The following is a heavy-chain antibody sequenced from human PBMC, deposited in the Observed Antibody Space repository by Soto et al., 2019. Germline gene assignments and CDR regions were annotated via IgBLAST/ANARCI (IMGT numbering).Heavy chain of an antibody. CDR1: GFTFDDYT. J-gene: IGHJ6*02. D-gene: IGHD6-13*01. Sequence: EVQLVESGGVVVQPGGSLRLSCAASGFTFDDYTMHWVRQAPGKGLEWVSLISWDGGSTYYADSVKGRFTISRDNSKNSLYLQMSSLRTEDTALYYCAKDTGGPSSCWPNYNCYCMDVWGQGTTVTVSS. V-gene: IGHV3-43*01. CDR3: AKDTGGPSSCWPNYNCYCMDV. CDR2: ISWDGGST.